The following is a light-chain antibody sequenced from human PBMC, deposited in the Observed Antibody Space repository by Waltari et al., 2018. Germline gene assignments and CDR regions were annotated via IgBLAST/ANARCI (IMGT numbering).Light chain of an antibody. Sequence: EIVLTHAPATPSLPPGARATLSCRASQTFTSYLAWYQQQPGQAPRLLIYNASTRANGIPARFSGSGSGTDFTLTISSLEPEDFAVYYCQQRSDWQFGQGTKVEIK. CDR3: QQRSDWQ. J-gene: IGKJ1*01. CDR2: NAS. V-gene: IGKV3-11*01. CDR1: QTFTSY.